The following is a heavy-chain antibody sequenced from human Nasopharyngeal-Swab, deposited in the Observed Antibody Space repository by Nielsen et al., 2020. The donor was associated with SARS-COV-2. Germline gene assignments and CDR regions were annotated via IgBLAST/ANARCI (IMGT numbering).Heavy chain of an antibody. CDR2: INGEGSST. D-gene: IGHD3-9*01. CDR3: ARTRKDDILTGYVDY. V-gene: IGHV3-74*01. Sequence: GESLKISCAASGFTFDDYAMHWVRQAPGKGLVWVSRINGEGSSTSYADFVKGRFFISRDNAKNTVYLQMNSLRVEDTAVYYCARTRKDDILTGYVDYWGQGILVTVSS. CDR1: GFTFDDYA. J-gene: IGHJ4*02.